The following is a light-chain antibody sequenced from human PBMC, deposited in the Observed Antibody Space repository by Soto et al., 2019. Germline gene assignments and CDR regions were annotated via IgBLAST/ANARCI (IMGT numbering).Light chain of an antibody. Sequence: QSVLTQPASVSGSPGQSITISCTGTSSVVGSYNLVSWYQQHPGKAPKLMIYEDNKRPSGVSNRFSVSKSGYTASLTISGLQAEDEADYYCCSYARTSTYVFGSGTKVTVL. J-gene: IGLJ1*01. V-gene: IGLV2-23*01. CDR2: EDN. CDR1: SSVVGSYNL. CDR3: CSYARTSTYV.